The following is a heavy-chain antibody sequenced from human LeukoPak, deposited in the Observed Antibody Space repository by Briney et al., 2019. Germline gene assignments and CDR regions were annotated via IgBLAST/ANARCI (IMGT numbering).Heavy chain of an antibody. CDR2: ISSSSSTI. Sequence: GGSLRLSCAASGFTFSSYSMNWVRQAPGKGLEWVSYISSSSSTIYYADSVKGRFTISRDNAKNSLYLQMNSLRAEDTAVYYCARDVAERDFDYWGQGTLVTVPS. V-gene: IGHV3-48*01. D-gene: IGHD6-13*01. J-gene: IGHJ4*02. CDR3: ARDVAERDFDY. CDR1: GFTFSSYS.